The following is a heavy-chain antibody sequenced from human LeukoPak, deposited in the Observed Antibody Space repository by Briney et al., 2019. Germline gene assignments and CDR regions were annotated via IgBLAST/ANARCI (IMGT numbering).Heavy chain of an antibody. J-gene: IGHJ4*02. V-gene: IGHV4-34*01. CDR1: GGPFSGYF. Sequence: SETLSLTCAVSGGPFSGYFWSWIRQSSGKGLEWIGEIHNSGTTNYNPSLNSRVTISEDTSKNQFCLNLSSVTAADTAVYYCARRYYYNLGSFPFDFWGQGTLVTVSS. D-gene: IGHD3-10*01. CDR3: ARRYYYNLGSFPFDF. CDR2: IHNSGTT.